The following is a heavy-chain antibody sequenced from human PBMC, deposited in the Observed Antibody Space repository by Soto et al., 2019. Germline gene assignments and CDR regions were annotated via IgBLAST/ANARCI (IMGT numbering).Heavy chain of an antibody. Sequence: SETLSLTCTVSGGSISSGDYYWSWIRQPPGKGLEWIGYIYYSGSTYYNPSFKSRVTISVDTSKNQFSLKLSSVTAADTAVYYCARVNWNGSGRSYYYGMDVWGQGTTVTVSS. CDR3: ARVNWNGSGRSYYYGMDV. CDR1: GGSISSGDYY. J-gene: IGHJ6*02. CDR2: IYYSGST. D-gene: IGHD1-1*01. V-gene: IGHV4-30-4*01.